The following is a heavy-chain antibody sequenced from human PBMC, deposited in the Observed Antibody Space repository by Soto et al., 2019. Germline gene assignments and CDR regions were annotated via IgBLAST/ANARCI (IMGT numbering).Heavy chain of an antibody. D-gene: IGHD3-3*01. CDR2: IDPDGGST. J-gene: IGHJ4*02. CDR1: GYSFTSYF. Sequence: ASVKVSCKASGYSFTSYFMHWVRQAPGQGPEWMGIIDPDGGSTSYAQKFQGRVTMTTDTSTSTVYVELSSLRSEDTAVYYCASLIGVDTLRDYWGQGTLVTVSS. CDR3: ASLIGVDTLRDY. V-gene: IGHV1-46*01.